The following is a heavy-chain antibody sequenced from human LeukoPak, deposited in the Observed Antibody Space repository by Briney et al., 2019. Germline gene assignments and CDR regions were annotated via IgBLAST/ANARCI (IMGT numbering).Heavy chain of an antibody. CDR2: IKQDGSEK. V-gene: IGHV3-7*01. CDR3: ARDDCSSISCYHNWFDP. J-gene: IGHJ5*02. D-gene: IGHD2-2*01. Sequence: QPGGSLRLSCAASGFTFSSYWMSWVRQAPGEGLEWVANIKQDGSEKYYVDSVKGRFTISRDNAKNSLYLQMNSLRAEDTAVYYCARDDCSSISCYHNWFDPWGQGTLVTVSS. CDR1: GFTFSSYW.